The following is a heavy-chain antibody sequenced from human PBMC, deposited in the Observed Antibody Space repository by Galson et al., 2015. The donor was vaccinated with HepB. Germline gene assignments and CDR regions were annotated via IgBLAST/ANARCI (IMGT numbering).Heavy chain of an antibody. CDR1: GYTFTSYG. CDR2: ISAYNGNT. J-gene: IGHJ6*02. D-gene: IGHD3-10*01. Sequence: QSGAEVKKPGASVKVSCKASGYTFTSYGISWVRQAPGQGLEWMGWISAYNGNTNYAQKLQGRVTMTTDTSTSTAYMELRSLRSDDTAVYYCARDPVYGSGSYYRDYYYGMDVWGQGTTVTVSS. CDR3: ARDPVYGSGSYYRDYYYGMDV. V-gene: IGHV1-18*04.